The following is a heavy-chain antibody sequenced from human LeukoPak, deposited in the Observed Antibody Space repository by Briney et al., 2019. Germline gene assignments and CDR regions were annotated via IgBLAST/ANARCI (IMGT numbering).Heavy chain of an antibody. Sequence: GGSLRLSCAASGFTFSNYWMNWVRQAPGKGLEWVANIKQDGSEKYYVDSVKGRFTISRDIAKNSLYLQMNSLRAEDTAVYYCARFCGTLNRELLPHYYFDYWGQGTLVTVSS. J-gene: IGHJ4*02. CDR1: GFTFSNYW. CDR3: ARFCGTLNRELLPHYYFDY. D-gene: IGHD1-26*01. V-gene: IGHV3-7*01. CDR2: IKQDGSEK.